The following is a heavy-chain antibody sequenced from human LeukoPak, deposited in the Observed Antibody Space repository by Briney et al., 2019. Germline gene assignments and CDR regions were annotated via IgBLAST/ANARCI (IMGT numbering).Heavy chain of an antibody. CDR3: ARLSLETYYFDY. D-gene: IGHD3-16*02. J-gene: IGHJ4*02. Sequence: PSETLSLTCTVSGGSISSGGYSWSWIRQHPGKGLEWIGYIYYSGSTYYNPSLKSRVTISVDTSKNQFSLKLSSVTAADTAVYYCARLSLETYYFDYWGQGTLVTVSS. CDR2: IYYSGST. V-gene: IGHV4-31*03. CDR1: GGSISSGGYS.